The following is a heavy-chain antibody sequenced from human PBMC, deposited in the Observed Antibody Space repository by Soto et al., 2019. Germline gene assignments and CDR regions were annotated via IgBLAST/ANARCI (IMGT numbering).Heavy chain of an antibody. J-gene: IGHJ4*02. CDR1: GFTFSSYG. V-gene: IGHV3-30*03. CDR3: AIDLGCSGGSYGLDY. CDR2: ISYDGSNK. D-gene: IGHD2-15*01. Sequence: GSLRLSCAASGFTFSSYGMHWVRQAPGKGLEWVAVISYDGSNKYYADSVKGRFTISRDNSKNTLYLQMNSLRAEDTAVYYCAIDLGCSGGSYGLDYWGQGTSVPGSS.